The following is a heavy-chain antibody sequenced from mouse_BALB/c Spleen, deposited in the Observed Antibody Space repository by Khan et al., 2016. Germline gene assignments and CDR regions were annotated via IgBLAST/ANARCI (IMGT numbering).Heavy chain of an antibody. Sequence: EVQLQQSGPDLVKPSQSLSLTCTVTGYSITSGYSWHWIRQLPGNKLEWMGYIHYNGSTNYNPSLQSRISITRDTSKNPVFLQLNSLTTEDTATYYCARGDYGSSPCYWGQGTTLTVSS. V-gene: IGHV3-1*02. J-gene: IGHJ2*01. CDR3: ARGDYGSSPCY. CDR1: GYSITSGYS. CDR2: IHYNGST. D-gene: IGHD1-1*01.